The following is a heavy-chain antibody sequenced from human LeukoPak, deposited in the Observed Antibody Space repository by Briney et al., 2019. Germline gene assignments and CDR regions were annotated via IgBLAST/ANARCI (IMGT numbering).Heavy chain of an antibody. V-gene: IGHV3-23*01. Sequence: PGGSLTLSCAASGFPFRSYAMTWVRQTPGKGLESVSVITDDEDTYYADSVKGRLTISRDNSQNTVFLQMNSLRVEDTAVYYCAKVDYWSPENYFDSWGQGTLVTVSS. D-gene: IGHD1-1*01. CDR1: GFPFRSYA. CDR2: ITDDEDT. CDR3: AKVDYWSPENYFDS. J-gene: IGHJ4*02.